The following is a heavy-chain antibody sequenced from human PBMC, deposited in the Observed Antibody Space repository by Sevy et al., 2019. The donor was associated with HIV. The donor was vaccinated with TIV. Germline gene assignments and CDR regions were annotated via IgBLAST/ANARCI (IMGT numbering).Heavy chain of an antibody. J-gene: IGHJ5*02. D-gene: IGHD3-10*01. V-gene: IGHV4-38-2*02. CDR3: AREHSGSGNYFSKYWFDP. CDR1: GYSISSGYQ. CDR2: ISHSGNP. Sequence: SETLSLTCSVSGYSISSGYQWGWTRQSPGKILEWIGSISHSGNPDPNPSLKSRVTMSIDTSKNQFSLKLTSVTAADTALYFCAREHSGSGNYFSKYWFDPWGQGTLVTVSS.